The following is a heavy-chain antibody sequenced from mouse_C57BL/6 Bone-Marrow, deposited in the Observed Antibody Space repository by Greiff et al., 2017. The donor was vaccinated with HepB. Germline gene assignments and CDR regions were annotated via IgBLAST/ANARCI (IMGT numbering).Heavy chain of an antibody. CDR1: GFTFSDYG. Sequence: EVQLQESGGGLVKPGGSLKLSCAASGFTFSDYGMHWVRQAPEKGLEWVAYISSGSSTIYYADTVKGRFTISRDNAKNTLFLQMTSLRSEDTAMYYCARPARHYFDYWGQGTTLTVSS. CDR3: ARPARHYFDY. J-gene: IGHJ2*01. V-gene: IGHV5-17*01. CDR2: ISSGSSTI.